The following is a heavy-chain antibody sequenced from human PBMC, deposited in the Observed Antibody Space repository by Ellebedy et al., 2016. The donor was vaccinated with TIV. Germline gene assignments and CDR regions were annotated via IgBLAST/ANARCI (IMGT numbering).Heavy chain of an antibody. D-gene: IGHD2-15*01. Sequence: ASVKVSCKASGYTFTSYYMHWVRQAPGQGLEWMGIINPSGGSTSYAQKLQGRVTMTTDTSTSTAYMELSSLRSEDTAVYYCARGGGSSGFDYWGQGTLVTVSS. CDR3: ARGGGSSGFDY. V-gene: IGHV1-46*01. CDR1: GYTFTSYY. J-gene: IGHJ4*02. CDR2: INPSGGST.